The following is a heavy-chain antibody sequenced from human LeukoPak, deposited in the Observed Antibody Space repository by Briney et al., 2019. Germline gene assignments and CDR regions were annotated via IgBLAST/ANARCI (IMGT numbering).Heavy chain of an antibody. V-gene: IGHV1-8*01. J-gene: IGHJ6*03. CDR2: MNPNSGNT. Sequence: ASVKVSCKVSGYTFTSYDINWVRQATGQGLEWMGWMNPNSGNTGYAQKFQGRVTMTRNTSISTAYMELSSLRSEDTAVYYCARGLGGSYSHYYYYYMDVWGKGTTVTVSS. D-gene: IGHD1-26*01. CDR1: GYTFTSYD. CDR3: ARGLGGSYSHYYYYYMDV.